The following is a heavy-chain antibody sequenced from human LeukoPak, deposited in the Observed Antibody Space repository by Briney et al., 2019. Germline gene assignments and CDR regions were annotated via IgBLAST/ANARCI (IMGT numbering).Heavy chain of an antibody. CDR3: ARDRSSSWYDY. CDR1: GYSISSGYY. J-gene: IGHJ4*02. Sequence: SETLSLTCTVSGYSISSGYYWGWIRQPPGKGLEWIGSIYHSGSTYYNPSLKSRVTISVDTSKNQFSLKLSSVTAADTAVYYCARDRSSSWYDYWGQGTLVTVSS. V-gene: IGHV4-38-2*02. D-gene: IGHD6-13*01. CDR2: IYHSGST.